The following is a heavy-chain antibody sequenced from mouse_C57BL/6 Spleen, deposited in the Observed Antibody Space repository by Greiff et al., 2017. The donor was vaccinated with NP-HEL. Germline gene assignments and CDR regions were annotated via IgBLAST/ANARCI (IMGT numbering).Heavy chain of an antibody. CDR1: GYSITSGYY. CDR3: ARARSADLYYFDY. CDR2: ISYDGSN. J-gene: IGHJ2*01. V-gene: IGHV3-6*01. Sequence: EVKLQESGPGLVKPSQSLSLTCSVTGYSITSGYYWNWIRQFPGNKLEWMGYISYDGSNNYNPSLKNRISITRDTSKNQFFLKLNSVTTEDTATYYCARARSADLYYFDYWGQGTTLTVSS. D-gene: IGHD3-1*01.